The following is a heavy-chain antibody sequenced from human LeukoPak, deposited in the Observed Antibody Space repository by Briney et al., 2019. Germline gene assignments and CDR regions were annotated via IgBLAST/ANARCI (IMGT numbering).Heavy chain of an antibody. CDR2: IFTSGWT. V-gene: IGHV4-4*09. CDR3: ATSHDVKTAPYDL. Sequence: SEPLSLTCTVSGGPINSYYWSWVRQSPGKGLEGIGYIFTSGWTDYNPSLKSRVTMSVDTSKNQLSMELRFLTAADTAVYYCATSHDVKTAPYDLWGQGTLVTVSS. D-gene: IGHD2-21*01. CDR1: GGPINSYY. J-gene: IGHJ5*02.